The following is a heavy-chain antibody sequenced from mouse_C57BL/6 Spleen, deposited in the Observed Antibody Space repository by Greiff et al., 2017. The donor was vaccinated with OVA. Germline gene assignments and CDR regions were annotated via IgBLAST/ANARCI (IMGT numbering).Heavy chain of an antibody. CDR2: IYPGSGST. V-gene: IGHV1-55*01. Sequence: QVQLQQPGAELVKPGASVKMSCKASGYTFTSYWITWVKQRPGQGLEWIGDIYPGSGSTNYNEKFKSKATLTVDTSSSTAYMQLSSLTSDDSAVYYCASGVDYYGSSLAMDYWGQGTSVTVSS. D-gene: IGHD1-1*01. CDR1: GYTFTSYW. J-gene: IGHJ4*01. CDR3: ASGVDYYGSSLAMDY.